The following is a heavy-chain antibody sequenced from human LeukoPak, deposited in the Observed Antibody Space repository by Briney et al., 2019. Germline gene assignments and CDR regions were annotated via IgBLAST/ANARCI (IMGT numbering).Heavy chain of an antibody. V-gene: IGHV4-4*02. D-gene: IGHD6-19*01. Sequence: PSETLSLTCAVSGGSISSNDWWTWVRQPPGAGLEWIGEIYHSGNTNYNPSLRGRVTISVDKSNNQFSLKLSSVTAADTAVYYCARWYSSGWAFDYWGQGTLVTVSS. J-gene: IGHJ4*02. CDR2: IYHSGNT. CDR3: ARWYSSGWAFDY. CDR1: GGSISSNDW.